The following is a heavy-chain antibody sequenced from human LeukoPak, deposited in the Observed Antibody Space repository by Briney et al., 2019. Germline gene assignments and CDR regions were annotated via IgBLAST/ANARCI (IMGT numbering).Heavy chain of an antibody. J-gene: IGHJ4*02. D-gene: IGHD3-10*01. V-gene: IGHV3-23*01. Sequence: PGGSLRLSCAASEFTFSTYGMSWVRQAPGKGLEWVSAISDGGGSTYYADSVKGRFTISRDNSKNTLYLQMNSLTAEDTAVYYCAKRVRYGSGNYHFDHWGQGTLVTVSS. CDR1: EFTFSTYG. CDR2: ISDGGGST. CDR3: AKRVRYGSGNYHFDH.